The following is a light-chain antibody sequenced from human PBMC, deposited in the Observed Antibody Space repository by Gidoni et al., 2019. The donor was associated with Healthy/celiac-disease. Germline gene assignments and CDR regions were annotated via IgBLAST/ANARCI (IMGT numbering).Light chain of an antibody. Sequence: EIVMTQSPATLSVSPGERATLSCRASQSVSSNLAWYQQKPGQAPRLLIYGASPRATGIPARFSDSGSGTEFTLTISSLQSEDFAVYYCQQYNNFWTFGQGTKVEIK. CDR1: QSVSSN. CDR2: GAS. J-gene: IGKJ1*01. CDR3: QQYNNFWT. V-gene: IGKV3-15*01.